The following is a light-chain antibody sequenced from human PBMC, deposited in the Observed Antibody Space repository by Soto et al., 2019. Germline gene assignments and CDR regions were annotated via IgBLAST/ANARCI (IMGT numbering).Light chain of an antibody. CDR3: QTWGTGINWV. CDR1: SGHSSYA. J-gene: IGLJ3*02. CDR2: LTSDGSH. V-gene: IGLV4-69*01. Sequence: QPVLTQSPSASASLGASVKLTCTLSSGHSSYAIAWHQLLPEKGPRFLMKLTSDGSHSKGDGIPDRFSGSSSGAERYLTISSLRSEDEADYYCQTWGTGINWVFGGGTQLTVL.